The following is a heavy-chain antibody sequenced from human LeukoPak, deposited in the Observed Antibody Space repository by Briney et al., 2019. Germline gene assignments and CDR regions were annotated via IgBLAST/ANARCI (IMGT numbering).Heavy chain of an antibody. CDR2: INPNSGGT. J-gene: IGHJ3*02. V-gene: IGHV1-2*02. CDR3: ASSNDSSGYYLFAFDI. Sequence: ASVKVSCKASGYTFTGYYMHWVRQAPGQGLEWMGWINPNSGGTNYAQKFQGRVTMTRDTSISTAYMELSGLRSDDTAVYYCASSNDSSGYYLFAFDIWGQGTMVTVSS. D-gene: IGHD3-22*01. CDR1: GYTFTGYY.